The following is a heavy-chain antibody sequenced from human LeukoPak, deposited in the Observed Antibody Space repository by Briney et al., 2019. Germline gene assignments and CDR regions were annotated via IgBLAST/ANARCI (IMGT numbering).Heavy chain of an antibody. J-gene: IGHJ4*02. CDR3: ARGPKTSFDY. CDR2: ISSNGSTI. Sequence: LTGGSLRLSCAASGFTFSGYGMRWVRQAPGKGLEWISYISSNGSTIYYAASVKGRFTISRDSAKNSLYLQMNGLRAEDTAIYYCARGPKTSFDYWGQGTLVTVSS. V-gene: IGHV3-48*01. CDR1: GFTFSGYG.